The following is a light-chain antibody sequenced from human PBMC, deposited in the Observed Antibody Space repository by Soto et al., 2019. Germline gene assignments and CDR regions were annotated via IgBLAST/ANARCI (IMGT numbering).Light chain of an antibody. Sequence: QSVLTQPPSASGTPGQRVTISCSGSSSNIGSNAVNWYRQLPGTAPKLLIYSNNQRPSGVPDRLSGSKSGTSASLAISGLQSEDEADYYCAAWDDSLNGYVFGTRTKLTVL. J-gene: IGLJ1*01. CDR3: AAWDDSLNGYV. V-gene: IGLV1-44*01. CDR2: SNN. CDR1: SSNIGSNA.